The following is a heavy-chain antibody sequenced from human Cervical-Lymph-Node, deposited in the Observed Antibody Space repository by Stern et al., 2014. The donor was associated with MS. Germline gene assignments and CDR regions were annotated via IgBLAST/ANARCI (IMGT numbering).Heavy chain of an antibody. CDR1: GYTFTSYY. CDR3: VRGDTTWHYFYYGLDV. CDR2: INPRFNNA. V-gene: IGHV1-46*03. J-gene: IGHJ6*02. D-gene: IGHD1-14*01. Sequence: VQLVQSGAEVKKPGAAVKVSCTASGYTFTSYYMHWVRQAPGQGLEWMGAINPRFNNATYTQSFQDRVTLTRDTSTATVYMELSSLRFADTAVYYCVRGDTTWHYFYYGLDVWGQGTTVTVSS.